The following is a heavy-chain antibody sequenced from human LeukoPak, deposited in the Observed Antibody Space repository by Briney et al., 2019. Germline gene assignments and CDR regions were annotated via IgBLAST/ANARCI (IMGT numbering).Heavy chain of an antibody. CDR3: ARDRDDFWYYYYMDV. Sequence: GGSLRLSCAASGFTFSSYAMSWVRQAPGKGLEWVANIKQDGSEKYYVDSVKGRFTISRDNAKNSLYLQMNSLRAEDTAVYYCARDRDDFWYYYYMDVWGKGTTVTVSS. J-gene: IGHJ6*03. D-gene: IGHD3-3*01. CDR2: IKQDGSEK. V-gene: IGHV3-7*01. CDR1: GFTFSSYA.